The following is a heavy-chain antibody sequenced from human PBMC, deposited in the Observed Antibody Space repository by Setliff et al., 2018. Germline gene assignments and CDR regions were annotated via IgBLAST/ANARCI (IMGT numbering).Heavy chain of an antibody. CDR1: GYSISSGYY. V-gene: IGHV4-38-2*02. D-gene: IGHD3-3*02. Sequence: PSETLSLTCTVSGYSISSGYYWGWIRQPTGKGLEWLGSFFHTGNTYYNLSLEGRVTISVDTSNNQFSLKLSSVTAADTAVYYCARHLWGRYMAESSDYFDYWGQGSLVTVSS. CDR2: FFHTGNT. CDR3: ARHLWGRYMAESSDYFDY. J-gene: IGHJ4*02.